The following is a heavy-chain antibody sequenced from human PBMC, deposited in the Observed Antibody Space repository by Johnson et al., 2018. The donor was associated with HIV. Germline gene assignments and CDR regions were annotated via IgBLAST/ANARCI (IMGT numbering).Heavy chain of an antibody. D-gene: IGHD4-11*01. CDR1: GFTFSSYG. J-gene: IGHJ3*02. V-gene: IGHV3-NL1*01. CDR2: IYSSGTT. CDR3: ARDSRYNNYGGGSVGAFDI. Sequence: MQLVESGGGVVQPGRSLRLSCAASGFTFSSYGMHWVRQAPGKGLEWVAVIYSSGTTDYADSVQGRFTISRDNSKNTLYLQMNSLRTEDTAVYYCARDSRYNNYGGGSVGAFDIWGQGTTVTVSS.